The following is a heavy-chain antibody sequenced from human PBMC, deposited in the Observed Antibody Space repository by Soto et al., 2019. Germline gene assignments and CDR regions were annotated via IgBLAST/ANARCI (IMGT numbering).Heavy chain of an antibody. Sequence: EVPLLESGGGLVQPGGSLRLSCAASGFTFNNFAMTWVRQAPGKGLEWVSSISGSAGSTHYADSVWGRFTISRDNSQKTLYLQMNNLGAEDTAVYDCAKWEVGGCYVAGLWGQRDQVTGSS. CDR3: AKWEVGGCYVAGL. CDR2: ISGSAGST. V-gene: IGHV3-23*01. J-gene: IGHJ4*02. CDR1: GFTFNNFA. D-gene: IGHD1-26*01.